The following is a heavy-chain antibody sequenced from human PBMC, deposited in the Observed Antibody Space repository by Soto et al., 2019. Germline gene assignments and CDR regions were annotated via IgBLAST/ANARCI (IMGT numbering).Heavy chain of an antibody. Sequence: QVQLQESGPGLVQPSQTLSLTCTVSGGSISSGGYYWSWIRQHPGTGREWIGHISYSGSTYYNTSLKSRVTISVDTSRNQFSLIVNSVTAADTAVYYCARGVLHWGQGTLVTVSS. CDR3: ARGVLH. CDR1: GGSISSGGYY. CDR2: ISYSGST. J-gene: IGHJ4*01. V-gene: IGHV4-31*03.